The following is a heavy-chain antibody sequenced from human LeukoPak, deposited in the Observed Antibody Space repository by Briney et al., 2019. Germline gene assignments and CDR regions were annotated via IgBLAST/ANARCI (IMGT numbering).Heavy chain of an antibody. J-gene: IGHJ4*02. CDR1: GFTLRGYG. CDR3: ARDLVWNDATNLQY. D-gene: IGHD1-1*01. CDR2: IRSDGSDK. Sequence: PGGSLRLSCAASGFTLRGYGMHWVRQAPGKGLEWVAFIRSDGSDKSYADSMKGRFTISRDNAKNSLYLQMNSLRAEDTAVYYCARDLVWNDATNLQYWGQGTLVTVSS. V-gene: IGHV3-30*02.